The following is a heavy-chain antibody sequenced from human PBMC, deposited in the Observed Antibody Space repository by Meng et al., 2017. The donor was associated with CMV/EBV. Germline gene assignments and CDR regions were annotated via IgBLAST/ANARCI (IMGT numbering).Heavy chain of an antibody. CDR3: TGNHEYGDQRYGMDV. CDR2: ISGSGRIK. D-gene: IGHD4-17*01. CDR1: GFSFSDYY. V-gene: IGHV3-11*04. J-gene: IGHJ6*02. Sequence: GGSLRLSCVASGFSFSDYYMSWIRQAPGKGLEYISYISGSGRIKYSADSVKGRFTISRDNAKNSLYLQMNSLRAEDTAIYYCTGNHEYGDQRYGMDVWGQGTTVTVSS.